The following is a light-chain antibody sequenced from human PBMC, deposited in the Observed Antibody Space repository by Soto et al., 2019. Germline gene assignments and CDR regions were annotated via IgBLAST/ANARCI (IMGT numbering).Light chain of an antibody. V-gene: IGKV3-20*01. CDR3: QQFDGSLWT. CDR1: QSVSSSY. Sequence: EIVLTQSPGTLSLSPGERATLSCRASQSVSSSYLAWYQQKPGQAPRLLIYDASDRATGIPARFSGSRSGTDFTLTISSLEPEDFAVYCCQQFDGSLWTFGPGTKVDI. CDR2: DAS. J-gene: IGKJ1*01.